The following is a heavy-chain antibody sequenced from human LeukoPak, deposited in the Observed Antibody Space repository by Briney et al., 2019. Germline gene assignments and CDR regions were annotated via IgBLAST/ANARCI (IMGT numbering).Heavy chain of an antibody. CDR2: ISSSSSYI. J-gene: IGHJ4*02. CDR1: GFTFSSHS. Sequence: GGSLRLSCAASGFTFSSHSMNWVRQAPGKGLEWVSSISSSSSYIYYADSVKGRFTISRDNAKNSLYLQMNSLRAEDTAVYYCARDLLTGDRGYYFDYWGQGTLVTVSS. V-gene: IGHV3-21*01. CDR3: ARDLLTGDRGYYFDY. D-gene: IGHD7-27*01.